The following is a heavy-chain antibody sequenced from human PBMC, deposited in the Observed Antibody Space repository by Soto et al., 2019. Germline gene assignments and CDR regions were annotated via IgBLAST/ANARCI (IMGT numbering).Heavy chain of an antibody. D-gene: IGHD3-22*01. CDR2: IYPGDSDT. CDR1: GYSFTSYW. V-gene: IGHV5-51*01. J-gene: IGHJ3*02. Sequence: XESLKISCKGSGYSFTSYWLVWVRQMPGKGVDGMGIIYPGDSDTRYSPSFQGQVTISADKSISTAYLQWSSLKASDTAMYYCARSDYYDSSGYYYGPRFDAFDIWGQGTMVTVSS. CDR3: ARSDYYDSSGYYYGPRFDAFDI.